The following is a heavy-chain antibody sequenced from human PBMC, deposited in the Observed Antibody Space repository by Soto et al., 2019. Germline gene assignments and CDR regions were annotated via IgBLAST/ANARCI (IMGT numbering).Heavy chain of an antibody. CDR3: ARTYDALRGWFDP. CDR1: GASISRGGYH. D-gene: IGHD3-22*01. CDR2: IYYTGTT. Sequence: QVQLQESGPGLVKPSETLSLTCTVSGASISRGGYHWSWIRQVPGKGLEWIGLIYYTGTTYYNPSLSGRVSMSADTSKNQFSLQWTSVTAADTAVYYCARTYDALRGWFDPWGQGTLVTVSS. J-gene: IGHJ5*02. V-gene: IGHV4-31*03.